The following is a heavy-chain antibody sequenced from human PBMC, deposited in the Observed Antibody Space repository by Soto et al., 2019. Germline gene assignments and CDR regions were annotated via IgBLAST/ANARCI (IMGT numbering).Heavy chain of an antibody. CDR3: AHRLGAAPLTFDY. V-gene: IGHV2-5*02. D-gene: IGHD2-15*01. CDR2: IYWDDDK. CDR1: GFSLSSSGVG. J-gene: IGHJ4*02. Sequence: QITLKESGPTLVKPTQTLTLTCTFSGFSLSSSGVGVGWIRQPPGKALEWLALIYWDDDKRYSPSLKSRLPITTDPSKYQVALTVTTMDPVDTATYYCAHRLGAAPLTFDYWGQGTPVTVSS.